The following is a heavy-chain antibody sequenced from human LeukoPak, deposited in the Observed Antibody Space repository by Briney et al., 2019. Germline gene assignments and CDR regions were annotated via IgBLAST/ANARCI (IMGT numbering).Heavy chain of an antibody. CDR2: ISNDGGGT. Sequence: GGSLRLSCAASGFIFNNYGLIWVRQAPGKGPEWVSAISNDGGGTNYADFVRGRFAISRDNSKNTLFLQMNSLRAEDTAVYYFSRYYGDYLLYPWGQGTLVTVSS. CDR3: SRYYGDYLLYP. J-gene: IGHJ5*02. V-gene: IGHV3-23*01. CDR1: GFIFNNYG. D-gene: IGHD4-17*01.